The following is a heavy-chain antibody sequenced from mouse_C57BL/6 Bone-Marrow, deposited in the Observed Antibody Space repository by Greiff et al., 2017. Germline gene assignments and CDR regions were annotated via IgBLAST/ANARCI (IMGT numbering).Heavy chain of an antibody. V-gene: IGHV5-9*01. D-gene: IGHD1-1*01. J-gene: IGHJ2*01. CDR1: GFTFSSYT. Sequence: ESGGGLVKPGGSLKLSCAASGFTFSSYTMSWVRQTPEKRLEWVATISGGGGNTYYPDSVKGRFTISRDNAKNTLYLQMSSLRSEDTALYYCARQKPYYYGSSYYFDYWGQGTTLTVSS. CDR3: ARQKPYYYGSSYYFDY. CDR2: ISGGGGNT.